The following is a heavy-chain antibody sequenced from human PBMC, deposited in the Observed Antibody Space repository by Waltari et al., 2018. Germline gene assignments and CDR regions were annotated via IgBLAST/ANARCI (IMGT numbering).Heavy chain of an antibody. J-gene: IGHJ3*02. CDR3: ASPSLGSGSYWAFDI. D-gene: IGHD3-10*01. CDR2: IGTTSNSI. CDR1: GIIFSNLR. V-gene: IGHV3-48*02. Sequence: EVQLVECGGGLVQPGGSLRPCCAASGIIFSNLRMDWVRQGPGRGLEWVLYIGTTSNSISYADSVKGRFTSSRDNAKNSLYLQMNSLRDEDTAVYYCASPSLGSGSYWAFDIWGQGTMVTVSS.